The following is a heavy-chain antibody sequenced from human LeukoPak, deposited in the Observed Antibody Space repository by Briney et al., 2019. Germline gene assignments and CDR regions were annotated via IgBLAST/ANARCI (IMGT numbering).Heavy chain of an antibody. CDR2: ISYDGSNK. CDR3: ARAHNWKYGTFDY. J-gene: IGHJ4*02. D-gene: IGHD1-7*01. CDR1: GFTFSSYG. Sequence: GGSLRLSCAASGFTFSSYGMHWVRQAPGKGLEWEAVISYDGSNKYYADSVKGRFTISRDNSKNTLYLQMNSLRAEDTAVYYCARAHNWKYGTFDYWGQGTLVTVSS. V-gene: IGHV3-30*03.